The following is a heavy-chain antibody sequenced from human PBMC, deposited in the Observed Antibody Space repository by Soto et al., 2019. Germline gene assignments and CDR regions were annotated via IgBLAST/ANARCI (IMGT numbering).Heavy chain of an antibody. CDR2: IYYSVST. D-gene: IGHD2-15*01. CDR1: GGCISSYY. CDR3: ARALAFIRLLDY. Sequence: PXASLSLTSTVCGGCISSYYWSWIGQPPGKGLEWIGYIYYSVSTNYNPSLKSRVTISVDTSKNQFSLKLSSVTAADTAVYYCARALAFIRLLDYCGQRTLVTVSS. J-gene: IGHJ4*02. V-gene: IGHV4-59*01.